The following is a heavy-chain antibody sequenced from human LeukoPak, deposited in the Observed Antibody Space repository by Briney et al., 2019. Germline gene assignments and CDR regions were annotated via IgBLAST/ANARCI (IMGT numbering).Heavy chain of an antibody. D-gene: IGHD3-22*01. Sequence: SETLSLTCAVYGGSFSGYYWSWIRQPPGKGLEWIGEINHSGSTNYNPSLKSRVTISVDTSKNQYSLKLSSVTAADTAVYYCARGPGGRMRYYDSSGYCRFDYWGQGTLVTVSS. CDR2: INHSGST. CDR3: ARGPGGRMRYYDSSGYCRFDY. CDR1: GGSFSGYY. V-gene: IGHV4-34*01. J-gene: IGHJ4*02.